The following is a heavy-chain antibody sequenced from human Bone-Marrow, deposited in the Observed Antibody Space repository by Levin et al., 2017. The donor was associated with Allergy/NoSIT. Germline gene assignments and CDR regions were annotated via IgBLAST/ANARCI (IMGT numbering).Heavy chain of an antibody. CDR3: AREQPTRLRFLEWLLLAFDI. J-gene: IGHJ3*02. V-gene: IGHV4-4*07. CDR2: IYTSGST. CDR1: GGSISSYY. D-gene: IGHD3-3*01. Sequence: PSETLSLTCTVSGGSISSYYWSWIRQPAGKGLEWIGRIYTSGSTNYNPSLKSRVTMSVDTSKNQFSLKLSSVTAADTAVYYCAREQPTRLRFLEWLLLAFDIWGQGTMVTVSS.